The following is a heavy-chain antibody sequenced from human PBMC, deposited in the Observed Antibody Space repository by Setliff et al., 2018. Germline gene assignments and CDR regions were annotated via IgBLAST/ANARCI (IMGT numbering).Heavy chain of an antibody. CDR1: GFTFSSYA. V-gene: IGHV3-23*01. J-gene: IGHJ4*02. CDR2: ISGSGGST. Sequence: PGGSLRLSCAASGFTFSSYAMSWVRQAPGKGLEWVSAISGSGGSTYYADSVKGRFTISRDNSKNTLYLQMNSLRAEDTAVYYCAKDPQIRFLEWLSRVYFDYWGQGTLVTVS. D-gene: IGHD3-3*01. CDR3: AKDPQIRFLEWLSRVYFDY.